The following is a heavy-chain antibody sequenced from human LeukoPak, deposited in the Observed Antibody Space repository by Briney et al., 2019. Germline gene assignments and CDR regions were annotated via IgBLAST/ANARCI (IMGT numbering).Heavy chain of an antibody. V-gene: IGHV3-23*01. Sequence: GGSLRLSCAASGFTFSSYAMSWVRQAPGKGLEWVSTISDSGGRTYYADSVKGRFTISRDNAKNSLYLQMNSLRVEDTAVYYCASLPVDGSGNYYFVYFDYWGQGTLVIVSS. J-gene: IGHJ4*02. CDR3: ASLPVDGSGNYYFVYFDY. D-gene: IGHD3-10*01. CDR1: GFTFSSYA. CDR2: ISDSGGRT.